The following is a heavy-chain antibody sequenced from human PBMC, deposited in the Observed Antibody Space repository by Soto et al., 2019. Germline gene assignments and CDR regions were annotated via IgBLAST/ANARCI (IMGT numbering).Heavy chain of an antibody. Sequence: GGSRSLSCAASGFTFSTYAMHWVRQASGKGLEWVAVISHDGSNKHYADSVKGRFTISRDNSKNTLYLQMNSLRAEDTAVYYCARDLVYNYWGQGTLVTVSS. CDR2: ISHDGSNK. V-gene: IGHV3-30-3*01. CDR1: GFTFSTYA. CDR3: ARDLVYNY. D-gene: IGHD2-8*01. J-gene: IGHJ4*02.